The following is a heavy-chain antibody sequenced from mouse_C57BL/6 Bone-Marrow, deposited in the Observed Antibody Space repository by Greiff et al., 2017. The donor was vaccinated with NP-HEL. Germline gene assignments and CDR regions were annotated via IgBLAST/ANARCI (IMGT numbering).Heavy chain of an antibody. CDR3: ARSRLGTVYYFDY. J-gene: IGHJ2*01. D-gene: IGHD4-1*01. V-gene: IGHV1-82*01. CDR2: IYPGDGDT. CDR1: GYAFSSSW. Sequence: VQLQQSGPELVKPGASVKISCKASGYAFSSSWMNWVKQRPGKGLEWIGRIYPGDGDTNYNGTFKGKATLTADKSSSTAYMQLSSLTSEDSAVYFCARSRLGTVYYFDYWGQGTTLTVSS.